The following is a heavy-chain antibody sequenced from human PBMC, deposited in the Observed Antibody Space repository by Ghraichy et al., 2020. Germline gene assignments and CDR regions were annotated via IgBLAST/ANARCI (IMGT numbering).Heavy chain of an antibody. D-gene: IGHD5-18*01. CDR3: ARLGLGTAMYDY. J-gene: IGHJ4*02. Sequence: SETLSLTCSVSGGSIISTSYYWGWIRQPPGKGLEWIGSIYYSGSTYYNPSLKSRVTISVDTSKNQFSLKLHSVTAADTAVYYCARLGLGTAMYDYWGQGTLVTVSS. CDR2: IYYSGST. V-gene: IGHV4-39*01. CDR1: GGSIISTSYY.